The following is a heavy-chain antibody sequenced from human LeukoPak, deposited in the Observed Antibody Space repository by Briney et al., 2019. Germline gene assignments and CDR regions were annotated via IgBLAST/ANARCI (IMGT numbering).Heavy chain of an antibody. Sequence: SGGSLRLSCAASGFTFSSYSMNWVRQAPGKGLEWVSSISSSSSYIYYADSVKGRFTISRDNAKNSLYLQMNSLRAEDTAVYYCAREEGYSSSHFDYWGQGILVTVSS. V-gene: IGHV3-21*01. D-gene: IGHD6-13*01. J-gene: IGHJ4*02. CDR2: ISSSSSYI. CDR3: AREEGYSSSHFDY. CDR1: GFTFSSYS.